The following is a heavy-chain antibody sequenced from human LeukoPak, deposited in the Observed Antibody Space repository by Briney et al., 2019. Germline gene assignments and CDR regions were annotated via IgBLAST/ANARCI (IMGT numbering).Heavy chain of an antibody. V-gene: IGHV4-59*01. CDR1: GGSISSYY. CDR2: IYYSGST. J-gene: IGHJ4*02. D-gene: IGHD4-23*01. CDR3: ARAATGKSYGGDLDY. Sequence: SETLSLTCTVSGGSISSYYWSWIRQPPGKGLEWIGYIYYSGSTNFNPSLKSRVTISVDTSKNQFSLKLSSVTAADTAVYYCARAATGKSYGGDLDYWGQGTLVTVSS.